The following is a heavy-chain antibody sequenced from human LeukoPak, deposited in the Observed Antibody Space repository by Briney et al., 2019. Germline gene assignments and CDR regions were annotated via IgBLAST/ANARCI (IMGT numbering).Heavy chain of an antibody. CDR1: GGSISSGGHY. Sequence: SETLSLTCTVSGGSISSGGHYWSWIRQHPGKGLEWIGYIYYSGSTYYNPSLKSRVTISVDTSKNQFSLKLSSVTAADTAVYYCARENGSGRSAIDYWGQGTLVTVSS. J-gene: IGHJ4*02. CDR3: ARENGSGRSAIDY. CDR2: IYYSGST. V-gene: IGHV4-31*03. D-gene: IGHD3-10*01.